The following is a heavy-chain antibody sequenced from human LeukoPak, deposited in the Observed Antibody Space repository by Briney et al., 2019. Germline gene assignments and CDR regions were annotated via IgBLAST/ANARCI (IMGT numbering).Heavy chain of an antibody. Sequence: SETLSLTCTVSGGSISSYYWSWIRQPPGKGLEWIGYIYYSGSTNYNPPLKSRVTISVDTSKNQFSLKLSSVTAADTAVYYCARGDTAMVTIYWGQGTLVTVSS. CDR2: IYYSGST. CDR1: GGSISSYY. V-gene: IGHV4-59*01. J-gene: IGHJ4*02. D-gene: IGHD5-18*01. CDR3: ARGDTAMVTIY.